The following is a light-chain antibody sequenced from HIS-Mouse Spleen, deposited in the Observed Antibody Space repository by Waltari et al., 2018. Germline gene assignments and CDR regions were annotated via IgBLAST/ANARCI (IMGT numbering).Light chain of an antibody. CDR1: SRSVSTSYY. J-gene: IGLJ3*02. CDR2: STN. CDR3: VLYMGSGISWV. Sequence: QTVVTQEPSFSVSPGGTVTLTCGLSSRSVSTSYYPSWYQQTPGQAPRTLIYSTNTRSSGVPDRFSGSILGNKAALTITGAQADDESDYYCVLYMGSGISWVFGGGTKLTVL. V-gene: IGLV8-61*01.